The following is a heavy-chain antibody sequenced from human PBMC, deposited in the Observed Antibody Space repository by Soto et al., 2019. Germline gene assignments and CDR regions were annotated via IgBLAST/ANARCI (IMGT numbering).Heavy chain of an antibody. Sequence: ETLSLTCTVSGGSITSSSYYWGWIRQPPGKGLEWIGSIYYSGSTYYNPSLKSRVTISVDTSKNQFSLKLSSVTAADTAVYYCARYDFFGNWFDPWGQGTLVSVSS. CDR1: GGSITSSSYY. CDR3: ARYDFFGNWFDP. J-gene: IGHJ5*02. CDR2: IYYSGST. V-gene: IGHV4-39*01. D-gene: IGHD3-3*01.